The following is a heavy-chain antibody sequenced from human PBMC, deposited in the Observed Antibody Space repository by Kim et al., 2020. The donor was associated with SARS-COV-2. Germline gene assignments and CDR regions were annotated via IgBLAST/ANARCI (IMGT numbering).Heavy chain of an antibody. CDR3: AGAFGGSGWYDY. J-gene: IGHJ4*02. Sequence: TNYAQNFQGRVTMTTDASTSPSYMELRSLRSDDTAVYYCAGAFGGSGWYDYWGQGSLVTVSS. D-gene: IGHD6-19*01. V-gene: IGHV1-18*01. CDR2: T.